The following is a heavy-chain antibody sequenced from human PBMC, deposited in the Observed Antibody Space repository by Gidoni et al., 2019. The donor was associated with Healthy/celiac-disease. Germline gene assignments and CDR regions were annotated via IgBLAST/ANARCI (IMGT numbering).Heavy chain of an antibody. CDR3: ARDWGELSLYYYYYYYGMDV. D-gene: IGHD3-16*02. Sequence: EVQLVESGGGLVQSGGSLRLSCAASGFTFSSYSLNWVRQAPGKGLEWVSYISSSSSTIYYADSVKGRFTISRDNAKNSLYLQMNSLRDEDTAVYYCARDWGELSLYYYYYYYGMDVWGQGTTVTVSS. J-gene: IGHJ6*02. CDR2: ISSSSSTI. CDR1: GFTFSSYS. V-gene: IGHV3-48*02.